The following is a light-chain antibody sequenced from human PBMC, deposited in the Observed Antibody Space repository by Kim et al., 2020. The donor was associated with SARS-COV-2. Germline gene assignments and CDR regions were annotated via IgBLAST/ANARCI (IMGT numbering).Light chain of an antibody. V-gene: IGKV3-15*01. Sequence: SPGDRVTLSCRASQSVDEDVAWYQHKPGQPPRLLIYDASTRATGVADRFRGSGSGTEFTLTISSLQSEDLAVYYCQHYHKWPPWTFGRGTKVDIK. CDR1: QSVDED. CDR2: DAS. J-gene: IGKJ1*01. CDR3: QHYHKWPPWT.